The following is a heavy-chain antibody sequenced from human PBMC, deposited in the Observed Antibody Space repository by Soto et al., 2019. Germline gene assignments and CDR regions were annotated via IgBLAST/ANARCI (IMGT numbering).Heavy chain of an antibody. Sequence: GGSLRLSCAASGFSLTGCSMSWVRQTPTKGLEWVSALSRSGGATYYADSVKGRFTISRDSSKDTLYIQMSNLRAEDTAIYYCTKGGMTTIRYSFDPGGQGALVTVSS. CDR2: LSRSGGAT. V-gene: IGHV3-23*01. J-gene: IGHJ5*02. D-gene: IGHD1-1*01. CDR3: TKGGMTTIRYSFDP. CDR1: GFSLTGCS.